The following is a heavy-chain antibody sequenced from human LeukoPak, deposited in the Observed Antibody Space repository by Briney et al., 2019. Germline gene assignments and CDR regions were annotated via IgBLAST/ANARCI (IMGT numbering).Heavy chain of an antibody. CDR2: IKQDGTEK. CDR1: GFTFSSYS. V-gene: IGHV3-7*01. CDR3: ARDRQWLGRDEFFDY. Sequence: GGSLRLSCAASGFTFSSYSMNWVRQAPGKGLEWVANIKQDGTEKYYVDSVKGRFTISRDNAKDSLYLQMNSLRVEDTAVYYCARDRQWLGRDEFFDYWGQGTLVTVSS. D-gene: IGHD6-19*01. J-gene: IGHJ4*02.